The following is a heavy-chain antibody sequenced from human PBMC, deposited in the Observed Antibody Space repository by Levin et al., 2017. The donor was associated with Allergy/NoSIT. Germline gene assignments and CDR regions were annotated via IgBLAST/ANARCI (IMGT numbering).Heavy chain of an antibody. Sequence: SETLSLTCAVSGGSISSSNWWSWVRQPPGKGLEWIGEIYHSGSTNYNPSLKSRVTISVDKSKNQFSLKLSSVTAADTAVYYCARDLVGGSSWSEYYYHYGMDVWGQGTTVTVSS. V-gene: IGHV4-4*02. CDR1: GGSISSSNW. D-gene: IGHD6-13*01. CDR3: ARDLVGGSSWSEYYYHYGMDV. CDR2: IYHSGST. J-gene: IGHJ6*02.